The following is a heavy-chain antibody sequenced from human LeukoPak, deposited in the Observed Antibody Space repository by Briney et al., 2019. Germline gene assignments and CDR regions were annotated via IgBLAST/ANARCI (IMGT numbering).Heavy chain of an antibody. CDR1: GYSFTSYW. CDR2: IYPGDSDT. Sequence: GESLKISCKGSGYSFTSYWIGWVRQMPGKGLEWMGIIYPGDSDTRYSPSFQGQVTISADKSIGTAYLQWSSLKASDTAMYYCARLGGVYDSSGCFDYWGQGTLVTVSS. D-gene: IGHD3-22*01. CDR3: ARLGGVYDSSGCFDY. V-gene: IGHV5-51*01. J-gene: IGHJ4*02.